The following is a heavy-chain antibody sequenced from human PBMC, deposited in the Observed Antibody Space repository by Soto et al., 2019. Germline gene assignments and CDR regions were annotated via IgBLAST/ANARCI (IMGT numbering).Heavy chain of an antibody. J-gene: IGHJ4*02. CDR3: ARNRPQIAARPYYFDX. D-gene: IGHD6-6*01. V-gene: IGHV4-59*08. CDR1: GGSISSYY. Sequence: PSETLSLTCTVSGGSISSYYWSWIRQPPGKGLEWIGYIYYSGSTNYNPSLKSRVTISVDTSKNQFSLKLSSVTAADTAVYYCARNRPQIAARPYYFDXWGQGTLVTVSS. CDR2: IYYSGST.